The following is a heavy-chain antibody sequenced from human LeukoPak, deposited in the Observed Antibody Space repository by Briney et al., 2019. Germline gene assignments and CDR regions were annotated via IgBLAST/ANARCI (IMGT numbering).Heavy chain of an antibody. Sequence: PGGSLRLSCAASGFTFSSYEMNWVRQAPGKGLEWVSYISSSGSTIYYADSVKGRFTISRDNAKNSLDLQMNGLRAEDTAVYYCAELGITMIGGVWGKGTTVTISS. D-gene: IGHD3-10*02. CDR2: ISSSGSTI. CDR1: GFTFSSYE. V-gene: IGHV3-48*03. CDR3: AELGITMIGGV. J-gene: IGHJ6*04.